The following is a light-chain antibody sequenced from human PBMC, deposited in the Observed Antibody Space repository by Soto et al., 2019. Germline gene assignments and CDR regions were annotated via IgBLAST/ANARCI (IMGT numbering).Light chain of an antibody. J-gene: IGKJ4*01. CDR1: QSVSSY. Sequence: EIMLTQSPATLSLSPGERATLSCRASQSVSSYLAWYQQKPGQAPRLLIYDASNRATGIPARFSGSGSGTDFTLTIRSLEPEDFAVYFCQQRRYWPLTFGGGTKVEIK. V-gene: IGKV3-11*01. CDR2: DAS. CDR3: QQRRYWPLT.